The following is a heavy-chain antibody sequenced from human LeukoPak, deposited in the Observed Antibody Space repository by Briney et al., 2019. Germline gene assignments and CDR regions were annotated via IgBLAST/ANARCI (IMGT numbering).Heavy chain of an antibody. Sequence: GASVKVSCKASGGTFSSYAISWVRQAPGQGLEWMGGIIPIFGTANYAQKFQGRVTITTDESTSTAYMELSSLRSEDTAVYYCALKGVGAHRRAFDIWGQGTMVTVSS. CDR3: ALKGVGAHRRAFDI. D-gene: IGHD1-26*01. CDR1: GGTFSSYA. V-gene: IGHV1-69*05. CDR2: IIPIFGTA. J-gene: IGHJ3*02.